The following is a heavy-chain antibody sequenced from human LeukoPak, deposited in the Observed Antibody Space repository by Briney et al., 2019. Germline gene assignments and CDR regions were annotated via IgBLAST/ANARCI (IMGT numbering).Heavy chain of an antibody. CDR2: INPNSGGT. Sequence: ASVKVSCKASGYTFTGYYVHWVRQAPGQGLECMGWINPNSGGTNYAQKFQGWVTMTRDTSISTAYMELSRLRSDDTAVYYCASKVAGAGDDAFDIWGQGTMVTVSS. CDR3: ASKVAGAGDDAFDI. D-gene: IGHD6-19*01. J-gene: IGHJ3*02. V-gene: IGHV1-2*04. CDR1: GYTFTGYY.